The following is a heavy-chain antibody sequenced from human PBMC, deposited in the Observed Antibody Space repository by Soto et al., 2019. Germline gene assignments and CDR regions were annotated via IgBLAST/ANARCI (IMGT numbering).Heavy chain of an antibody. J-gene: IGHJ6*02. CDR3: AREKAVVVTAIYYYGMDV. CDR1: GYTFTSYA. CDR2: INPSGGST. D-gene: IGHD2-21*02. Sequence: ASVKVSCKASGYTFTSYAMHWVRQAPGQRLEWMGIINPSGGSTSYAQKFQGRVTMTRDTSTSTVYMELSSLRSEDTAVYYCAREKAVVVTAIYYYGMDVWGQGTTVTVSS. V-gene: IGHV1-46*01.